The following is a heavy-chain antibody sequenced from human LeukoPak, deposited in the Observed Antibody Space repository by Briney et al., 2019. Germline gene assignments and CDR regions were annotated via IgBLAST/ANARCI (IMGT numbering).Heavy chain of an antibody. J-gene: IGHJ4*02. CDR1: GASFRGYY. CDR2: INHSGST. V-gene: IGHV4-34*01. Sequence: PSETLSLTCAVYGASFRGYYWSWIRQPPGKGLEWIGEINHSGSTNYNPSLKSRVTISVDTSKNQFSLKLSSVTAADTAVYYCARQHAHDYWGQGTLVTVSS. CDR3: ARQHAHDY. D-gene: IGHD6-13*01.